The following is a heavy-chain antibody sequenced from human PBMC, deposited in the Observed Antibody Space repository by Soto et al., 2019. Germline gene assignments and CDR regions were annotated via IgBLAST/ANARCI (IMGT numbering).Heavy chain of an antibody. D-gene: IGHD6-6*01. V-gene: IGHV4-59*01. CDR2: IYYSGNT. J-gene: IGHJ5*02. CDR1: GGSISSYY. CDR3: ARASSIAARRLYWFDP. Sequence: SETLSLTCTVSGGSISSYYWSWIRQPPGKGLEWIGYIYYSGNTNYNPSLKSRVTISVDTSKNQFSLKLSSVTAADTAVYYCARASSIAARRLYWFDPWGQGTLVTVSS.